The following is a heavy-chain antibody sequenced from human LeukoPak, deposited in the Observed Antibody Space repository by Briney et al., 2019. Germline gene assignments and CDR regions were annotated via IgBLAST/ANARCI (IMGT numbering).Heavy chain of an antibody. V-gene: IGHV1-46*01. D-gene: IGHD3-10*01. Sequence: ASVKVSCKASGYTFTSYYMHWVRQAPGQGLEWMGIINPSGGSTSYAQKFQGRFTISRDNAKNSLYLQMNSLRAEDTAVYYCARARRGRGYWYFDLWGRGTLVTVSS. J-gene: IGHJ2*01. CDR3: ARARRGRGYWYFDL. CDR1: GYTFTSYY. CDR2: INPSGGST.